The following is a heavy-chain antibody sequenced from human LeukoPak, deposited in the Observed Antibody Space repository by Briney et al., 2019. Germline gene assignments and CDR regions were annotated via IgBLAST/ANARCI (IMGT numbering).Heavy chain of an antibody. Sequence: ASVKVSCKASGYTFTGYYMHWVRQAPGQGLEWMGWINPNSGGTNYAQKFQGRVTMTEDTSTDTAYMELSSLRSEDTAVYYCATYLVAEGRGALNYWGQGTLVTVSS. CDR2: INPNSGGT. J-gene: IGHJ4*02. V-gene: IGHV1-2*02. CDR3: ATYLVAEGRGALNY. CDR1: GYTFTGYY. D-gene: IGHD5-12*01.